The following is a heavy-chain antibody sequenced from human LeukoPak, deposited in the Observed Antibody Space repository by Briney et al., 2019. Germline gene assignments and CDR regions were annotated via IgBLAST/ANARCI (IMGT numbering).Heavy chain of an antibody. D-gene: IGHD3-22*01. CDR3: AREPYYDSSGKIDP. V-gene: IGHV4-39*07. CDR1: GGSISSYY. J-gene: IGHJ5*02. Sequence: PSETLSLTCTVSGGSISSYYWGWIRQPPGKGLEWIGSIYYSGSAYYNPSLKSRVTISVDTSKNQFSLKLSSVTAADTAVYYCAREPYYDSSGKIDPWGQGTLVTVSS. CDR2: IYYSGSA.